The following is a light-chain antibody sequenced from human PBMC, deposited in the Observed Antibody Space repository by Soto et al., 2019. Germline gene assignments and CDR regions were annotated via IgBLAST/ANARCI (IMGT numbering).Light chain of an antibody. J-gene: IGKJ1*01. CDR1: QSVLFSPNNKNY. CDR3: QQYHSAPQT. Sequence: DIVMTQSPDSLAVSLGERATINCKSSQSVLFSPNNKNYLAWYQQKPGQPPKLLIYWASTRESGVPDRFSGSGSGTDFTLTISSLQADDVAFYYCQQYHSAPQTFGQGIKVELK. CDR2: WAS. V-gene: IGKV4-1*01.